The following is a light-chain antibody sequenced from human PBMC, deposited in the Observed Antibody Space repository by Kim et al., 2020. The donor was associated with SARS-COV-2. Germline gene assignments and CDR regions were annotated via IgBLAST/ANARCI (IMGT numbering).Light chain of an antibody. CDR3: QHYNNWCT. V-gene: IGKV3-15*01. CDR2: DAS. J-gene: IGKJ2*02. CDR1: QSVSRN. Sequence: LSVSAGETATLSCRASQSVSRNLAWYQQKPGQAPKLLMYDASTRATDTPARFSGSGSGTEFTLTISSLQSEDFAVYYCQHYNNWCTFGQGTTVEIK.